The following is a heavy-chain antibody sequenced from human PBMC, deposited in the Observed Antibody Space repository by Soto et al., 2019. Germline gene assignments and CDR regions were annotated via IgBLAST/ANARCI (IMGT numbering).Heavy chain of an antibody. CDR2: IYYSGST. CDR1: GGSISSGDYY. V-gene: IGHV4-30-4*01. Sequence: QVQLQESGPGLVKPSQTLSLTCTVSGGSISSGDYYWSWIRQPPGKGLEWIGYIYYSGSTYYNPSLTSRLTTSVETSKNQFALKLSSVTAADTAVYYCARDHYVYDILTGYGYYYGMDVWGQGTTVTVSS. D-gene: IGHD3-9*01. J-gene: IGHJ6*02. CDR3: ARDHYVYDILTGYGYYYGMDV.